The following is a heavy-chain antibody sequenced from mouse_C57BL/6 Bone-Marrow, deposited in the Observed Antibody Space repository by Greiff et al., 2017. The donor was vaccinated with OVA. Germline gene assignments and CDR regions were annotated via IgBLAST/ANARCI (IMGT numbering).Heavy chain of an antibody. CDR1: GYSFTDYN. CDR2: INPNYGTT. J-gene: IGHJ4*01. CDR3: ARRGIVYSPYAMDY. V-gene: IGHV1-39*01. D-gene: IGHD2-12*01. Sequence: EVKVVESGPELVKPGASVKISCKASGYSFTDYNMNWVKQSNGKSLEWIGVINPNYGTTSYNQKFKGKATLTVDQSSSTAYMQLNSLTSEDSAVYYCARRGIVYSPYAMDYWGQGTSVTVSS.